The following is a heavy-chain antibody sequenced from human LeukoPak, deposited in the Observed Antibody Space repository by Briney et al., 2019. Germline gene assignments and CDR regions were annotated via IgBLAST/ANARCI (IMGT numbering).Heavy chain of an antibody. CDR3: ARDSGLGSGSLSFYYYYYYGMDV. Sequence: PGGSLRLSCAASGFTFSSYWMSWVRQAPGKGLEWVANIKQDGSEKYYVDSVKGRFTISRDNAKNSLYLQMNSLRAEDTAVYYCARDSGLGSGSLSFYYYYYYGMDVWGQGTTVTVSS. D-gene: IGHD3-10*01. CDR1: GFTFSSYW. J-gene: IGHJ6*02. V-gene: IGHV3-7*03. CDR2: IKQDGSEK.